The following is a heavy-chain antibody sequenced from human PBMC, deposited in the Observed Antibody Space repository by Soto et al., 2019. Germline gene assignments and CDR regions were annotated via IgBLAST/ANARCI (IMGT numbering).Heavy chain of an antibody. D-gene: IGHD4-17*01. CDR3: ARLPWANYGGIFDP. CDR1: GGYISSYY. J-gene: IGHJ5*02. V-gene: IGHV4-59*01. Sequence: SETLSLTCTVSGGYISSYYWSWIRQPPGKGLEWIGYIYYSGSTNYNPSLKSRVTISVDTSKNQFSLKLSSVTAADTALYYCARLPWANYGGIFDPWGQGTLVTVSS. CDR2: IYYSGST.